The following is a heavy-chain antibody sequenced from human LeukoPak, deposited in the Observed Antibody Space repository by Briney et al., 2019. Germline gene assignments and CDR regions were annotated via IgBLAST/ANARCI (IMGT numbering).Heavy chain of an antibody. CDR1: GYSISSGYY. CDR3: ARVTSSSWFEGYFDY. D-gene: IGHD6-13*01. CDR2: IYHGGST. J-gene: IGHJ4*02. Sequence: SETLSLTCTVSGYSISSGYYWGRIRQPPGKGLEWIGNIYHGGSTYYNPSLKSRVTMSGDTSKNQFSLNLSSVTAADTAVYYCARVTSSSWFEGYFDYWGQGTLVTVSS. V-gene: IGHV4-38-2*02.